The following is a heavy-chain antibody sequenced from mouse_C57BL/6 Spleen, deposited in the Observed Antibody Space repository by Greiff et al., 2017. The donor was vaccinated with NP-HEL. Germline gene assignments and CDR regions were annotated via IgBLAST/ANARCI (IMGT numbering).Heavy chain of an antibody. CDR1: GYTFTDYE. V-gene: IGHV1-15*01. CDR3: TRGGNWDGFFDY. Sequence: VQLHQSGAELVRPGASVTLSCKASGYTFTDYEMHWVKQTPVHGLEWIGAIDPETGGTAYNQKFKGKAILTADKSSSTAYMELRSLTSEDSAVYYCTRGGNWDGFFDYWGQGTTLTVSS. J-gene: IGHJ2*01. CDR2: IDPETGGT. D-gene: IGHD4-1*01.